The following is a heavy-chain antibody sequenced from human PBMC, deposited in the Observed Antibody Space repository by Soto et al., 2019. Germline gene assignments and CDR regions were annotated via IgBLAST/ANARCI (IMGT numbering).Heavy chain of an antibody. J-gene: IGHJ5*02. V-gene: IGHV1-18*01. Sequence: ASVKVSCKASGYTFTSYGISWVRQAPGQGLEWMGWISAYNGNTNYAQKIQGRVTMTTDTSTSTAYMELRSLRSDDTAVYYCARDGRRYCSGGSCYSNWFDPWGQGTLVTVSS. D-gene: IGHD2-15*01. CDR1: GYTFTSYG. CDR2: ISAYNGNT. CDR3: ARDGRRYCSGGSCYSNWFDP.